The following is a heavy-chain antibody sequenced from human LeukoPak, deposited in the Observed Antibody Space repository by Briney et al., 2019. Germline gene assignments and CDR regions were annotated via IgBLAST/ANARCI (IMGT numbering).Heavy chain of an antibody. Sequence: PSETLSLTCTVSGGSISSSSYYWGWIRQPPGKGLEWIGSIYYSGSTYYNPSLKSRVTISVDTSKNQFSRKLSSVTAADTAVYYCARLAYYDYVWGSYRPYFDYWGQGTLVTVSS. D-gene: IGHD3-16*02. J-gene: IGHJ4*02. V-gene: IGHV4-39*01. CDR3: ARLAYYDYVWGSYRPYFDY. CDR1: GGSISSSSYY. CDR2: IYYSGST.